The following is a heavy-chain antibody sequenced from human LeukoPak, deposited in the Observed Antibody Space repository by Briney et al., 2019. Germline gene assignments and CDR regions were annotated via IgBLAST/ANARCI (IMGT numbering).Heavy chain of an antibody. CDR2: INAGNGNT. V-gene: IGHV1-3*01. CDR1: GYTFTSYA. CDR3: ARDLAAAGTGDY. J-gene: IGHJ4*02. D-gene: IGHD6-13*01. Sequence: ASVKVSCTASGYTFTSYAMHWVRQAPGQRLEWMGWINAGNGNTKYSQKFQGRVTITRDTSASTAYMELSSLRSEDTAVYHCARDLAAAGTGDYWGQGTLVTVSS.